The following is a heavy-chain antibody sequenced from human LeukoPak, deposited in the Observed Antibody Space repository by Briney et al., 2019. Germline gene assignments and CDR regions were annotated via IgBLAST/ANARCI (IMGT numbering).Heavy chain of an antibody. Sequence: SETLSLTCTVSGCFINCYYWIWIPQPPGQGREWIVYIYRSASTNTNPALKSRDTISLDTSNNHFSLKLTSVTAADTAVYYCAGGDQRDVLGFWGQGALVTIST. J-gene: IGHJ4*02. CDR3: AGGDQRDVLGF. D-gene: IGHD3-10*02. V-gene: IGHV4-59*01. CDR1: GCFINCYY. CDR2: IYRSAST.